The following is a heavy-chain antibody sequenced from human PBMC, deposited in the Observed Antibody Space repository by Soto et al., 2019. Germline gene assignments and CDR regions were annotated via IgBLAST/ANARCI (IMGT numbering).Heavy chain of an antibody. Sequence: GGSLRLSCAASGFTFSSYAMSWVRQAPGKGLEWVSAISGSGGSTYYYNPSLKSRVTISVDTSKNQFSLKLSSVTAADTAVYYCARHQVVAATIDYWGQGTLVTVSS. CDR1: GFTFSSYA. CDR2: ISGSGGST. J-gene: IGHJ4*02. V-gene: IGHV3-23*01. CDR3: ARHQVVAATIDY. D-gene: IGHD2-15*01.